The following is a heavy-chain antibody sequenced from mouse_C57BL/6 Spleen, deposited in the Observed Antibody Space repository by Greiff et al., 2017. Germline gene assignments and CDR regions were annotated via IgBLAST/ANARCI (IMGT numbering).Heavy chain of an antibody. J-gene: IGHJ3*01. CDR3: ARKEAWFAY. CDR2: ISYDGSN. V-gene: IGHV3-6*01. CDR1: GYSITSGYY. Sequence: DVKLQESGPGLVKPSQSLSLTCSVTGYSITSGYYWNWLRQFPGNKLEWMGYISYDGSNNYNPSLKNRISITRDTSKNQFFLKLNSVTTEDTATYYCARKEAWFAYWGQGTLVTVSA.